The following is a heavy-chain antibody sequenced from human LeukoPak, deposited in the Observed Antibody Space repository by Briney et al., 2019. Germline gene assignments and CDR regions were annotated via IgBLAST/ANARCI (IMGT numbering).Heavy chain of an antibody. Sequence: ASVTVSCKASGYTFIDYYIHWVRQAPGQGLEWMGWINPGSGGTKSARKLQGRVTMTRDTSITTAYMELNTLTSDDTALYYCARDGGFDYWGQGTPVTVSS. CDR3: ARDGGFDY. CDR2: INPGSGGT. J-gene: IGHJ4*02. D-gene: IGHD3-3*01. CDR1: GYTFIDYY. V-gene: IGHV1-2*02.